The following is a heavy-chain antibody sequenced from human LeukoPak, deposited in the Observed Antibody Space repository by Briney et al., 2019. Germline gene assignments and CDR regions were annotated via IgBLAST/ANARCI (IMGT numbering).Heavy chain of an antibody. J-gene: IGHJ4*02. Sequence: GGSLRLSCAASGFTFSSYAMSWVRQAPGKGLEWVSFIWYDGSEKYYAHSVRGRFTISRDNSNNTVYLQMNSLRAEDTAMYYCAKEFNSGSYRALDYWGQGTLVTVSS. CDR3: AKEFNSGSYRALDY. CDR2: IWYDGSEK. D-gene: IGHD1-26*01. V-gene: IGHV3-30*02. CDR1: GFTFSSYA.